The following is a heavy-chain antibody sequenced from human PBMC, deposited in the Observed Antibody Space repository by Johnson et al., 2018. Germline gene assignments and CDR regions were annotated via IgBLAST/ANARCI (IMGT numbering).Heavy chain of an antibody. CDR2: IKSKTDGGTT. CDR1: GFTFSNAW. V-gene: IGHV3-15*01. Sequence: VQLVESGGGLVKPGGSLRLSCAASGFTFSNAWMSWVRQAPGKGLEWVGRIKSKTDGGTTDYAAPVKGRFTISRDDSKNTRYLQMNSLKTEDTAVYYCTTVGPAARRGYYYGMDVWGQGTTVTVSS. D-gene: IGHD2-2*01. CDR3: TTVGPAARRGYYYGMDV. J-gene: IGHJ6*02.